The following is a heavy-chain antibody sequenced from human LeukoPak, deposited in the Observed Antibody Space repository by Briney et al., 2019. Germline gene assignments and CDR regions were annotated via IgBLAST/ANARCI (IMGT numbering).Heavy chain of an antibody. CDR2: TYYRSDWYN. D-gene: IGHD3-10*01. V-gene: IGHV6-1*01. CDR3: ARSLWFGELLRVFDY. J-gene: IGHJ4*02. CDR1: GDSVSSNRAS. Sequence: SQTLSLTCAISGDSVSSNRASWNWIRQSPSRGLEWLGRTYYRSDWYNDYAPSVKSRIIITSDTSKNQFSLQLNSVTPEDTAVYYCARSLWFGELLRVFDYWGQGTLVTVSS.